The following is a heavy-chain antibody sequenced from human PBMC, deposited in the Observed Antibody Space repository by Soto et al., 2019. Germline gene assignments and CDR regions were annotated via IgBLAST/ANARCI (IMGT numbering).Heavy chain of an antibody. CDR1: GYTFTSYD. CDR2: MNPNSGNT. Sequence: QVQLVQSGAEVKKPGASVKVSCKASGYTFTSYDINWVRQATGQGLEWMGWMNPNSGNTGYAQKFQGRVTMTRNTSRSTAYMELSSLRSEDTAVYYCARVAYYDILTGYYAYGMDVWGQGTTVTVSS. CDR3: ARVAYYDILTGYYAYGMDV. D-gene: IGHD3-9*01. J-gene: IGHJ6*02. V-gene: IGHV1-8*01.